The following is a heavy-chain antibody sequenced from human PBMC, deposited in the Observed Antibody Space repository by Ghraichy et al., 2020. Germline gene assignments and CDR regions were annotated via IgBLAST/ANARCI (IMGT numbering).Heavy chain of an antibody. V-gene: IGHV3-48*02. Sequence: GGSLRLSCAASGFTFSSYSMNWVRQAPGKGLEWVSYISSSSSTIYYADSVKGRFTISRDNAKNSLYLQMNSLRDEDTAVYYCARPLQGSYRSGFDPWGQGTLVNVSS. J-gene: IGHJ5*02. CDR1: GFTFSSYS. D-gene: IGHD3-10*01. CDR3: ARPLQGSYRSGFDP. CDR2: ISSSSSTI.